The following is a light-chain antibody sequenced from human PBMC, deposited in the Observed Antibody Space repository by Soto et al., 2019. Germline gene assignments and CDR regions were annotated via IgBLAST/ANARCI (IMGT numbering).Light chain of an antibody. CDR3: QQRSNWPPVIT. CDR1: QSFSSH. Sequence: EIVLTQSPATLSLSPGERATLSCRASQSFSSHLAWYQQKPGQAPRLLIYDASKRATGIPARFSVRGSGTDFTLTISSLEPEDFAIYYCQQRSNWPPVITFGQGTRLEIK. J-gene: IGKJ5*01. V-gene: IGKV3-11*01. CDR2: DAS.